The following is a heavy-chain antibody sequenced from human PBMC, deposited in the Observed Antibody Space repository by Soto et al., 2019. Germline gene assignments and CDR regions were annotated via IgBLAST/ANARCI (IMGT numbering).Heavy chain of an antibody. V-gene: IGHV3-23*01. CDR3: AREIWELYYFES. Sequence: PGGSLRLSCAASGFTFSSYAMSWVRQAPGKGLEWVSAISSSGGSTYYADSVQGRFTISSDNSKNTLYLQMNSLRADDTAVYYCAREIWELYYFESWGQGALVTVSS. J-gene: IGHJ4*02. CDR1: GFTFSSYA. D-gene: IGHD1-7*01. CDR2: ISSSGGST.